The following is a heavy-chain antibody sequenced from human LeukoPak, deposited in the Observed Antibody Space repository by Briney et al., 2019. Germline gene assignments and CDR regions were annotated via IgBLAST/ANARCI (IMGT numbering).Heavy chain of an antibody. D-gene: IGHD2-15*01. J-gene: IGHJ5*02. CDR2: IYYSGST. CDR3: ARHGKPGYCSGGSCYWFDP. CDR1: GGSISSSSYY. V-gene: IGHV4-39*01. Sequence: PSETQSLTCTVSGGSISSSSYYWGWIRQPPGKGLEWIGSIYYSGSTYYNPSLKSRVTISVDTSKNQFSLKLSSVTAADTAVYYCARHGKPGYCSGGSCYWFDPWGQGTLVTVSS.